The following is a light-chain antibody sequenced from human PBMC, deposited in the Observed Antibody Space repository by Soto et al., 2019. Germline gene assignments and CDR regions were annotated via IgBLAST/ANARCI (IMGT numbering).Light chain of an antibody. Sequence: EIVMTQSPATLSVSPGERATLSCRASQTVSRNLAWYQQKPGQAPRLLIYGASTRATGIPARFSGSWSGTEVTLTFSSLESEDFAVYFCQQYNNWPPYTFGQGTKVDIK. CDR3: QQYNNWPPYT. V-gene: IGKV3-15*01. CDR1: QTVSRN. J-gene: IGKJ2*01. CDR2: GAS.